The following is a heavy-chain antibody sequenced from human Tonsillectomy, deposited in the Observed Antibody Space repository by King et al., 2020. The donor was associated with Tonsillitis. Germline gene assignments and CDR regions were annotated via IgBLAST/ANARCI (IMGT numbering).Heavy chain of an antibody. CDR3: ARDGAPPLGTGTPSSFDY. CDR2: ISYDGSNK. J-gene: IGHJ4*02. Sequence: VQLVESGGGVVQPGRSLRLSCAASRFTFSSYAMHWVRQAPGKGLEWVALISYDGSNKYYADSVKGRFTISRDNSKNTLYLQMNSLRAEDTAVYYCARDGAPPLGTGTPSSFDYWGQGTLVTVSS. D-gene: IGHD1-1*01. V-gene: IGHV3-30-3*01. CDR1: RFTFSSYA.